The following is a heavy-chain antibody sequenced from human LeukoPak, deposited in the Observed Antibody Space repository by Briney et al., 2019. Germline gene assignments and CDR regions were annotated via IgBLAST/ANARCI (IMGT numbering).Heavy chain of an antibody. V-gene: IGHV4-30-2*01. Sequence: TLSLTCAISGGSISSGGYSWSWIRQPPGKGLEWIGYIYHSGNTYYNPSLKSRVTISVDRSKNQFSLKLSSVTAADTAVYYCARGSRTYCGGDCYTDWGQGTLVTVSS. J-gene: IGHJ4*02. CDR2: IYHSGNT. D-gene: IGHD2-21*02. CDR1: GGSISSGGYS. CDR3: ARGSRTYCGGDCYTD.